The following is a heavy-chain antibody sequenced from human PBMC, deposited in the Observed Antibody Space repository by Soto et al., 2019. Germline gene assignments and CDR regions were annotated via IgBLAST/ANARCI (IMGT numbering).Heavy chain of an antibody. D-gene: IGHD4-4*01. J-gene: IGHJ6*02. Sequence: ASVKVSCKASGYTFTSYYMHWVRQAPGQGLEWMGIINPSGGSTSYAQKFQGQVTISADKSISTAYLQWSSLKASDTAMYYCARLVDDYSLSDGMDVWGQGTTVTVSS. CDR2: INPSGGST. V-gene: IGHV1-46*01. CDR3: ARLVDDYSLSDGMDV. CDR1: GYTFTSYY.